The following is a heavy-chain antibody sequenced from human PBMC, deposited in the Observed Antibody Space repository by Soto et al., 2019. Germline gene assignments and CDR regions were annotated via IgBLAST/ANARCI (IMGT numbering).Heavy chain of an antibody. CDR2: ISAYNGDT. D-gene: IGHD6-13*01. V-gene: IGHV1-18*01. J-gene: IGHJ4*02. Sequence: QVQLVQSGDEVKKPGASVKVSCKTSGYTFTKYSISWVQQAPGQGLEWMGWISAYNGDTKYAQKLQGRVTLTTDASTSTAYMELRSLTSDDTAMYYCARDHAGSGWFRFDYWGQGTLVTVSS. CDR3: ARDHAGSGWFRFDY. CDR1: GYTFTKYS.